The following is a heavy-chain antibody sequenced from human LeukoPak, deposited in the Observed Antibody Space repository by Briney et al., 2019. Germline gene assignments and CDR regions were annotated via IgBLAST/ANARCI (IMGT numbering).Heavy chain of an antibody. CDR3: ASLFFPLLPVAGIPFDY. D-gene: IGHD6-19*01. J-gene: IGHJ4*02. CDR2: INPNSGGT. V-gene: IGHV1-2*02. Sequence: GASVKVSCKASGYTFTGYYMHWVRQAPGQGLEWMGWINPNSGGTNYAQKFQGRVTMTRDTSISTAYMELSRLRSDDTAVYYCASLFFPLLPVAGIPFDYWGQGTLVTVSS. CDR1: GYTFTGYY.